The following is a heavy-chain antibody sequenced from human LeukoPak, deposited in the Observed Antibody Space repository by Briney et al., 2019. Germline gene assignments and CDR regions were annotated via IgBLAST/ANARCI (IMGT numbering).Heavy chain of an antibody. D-gene: IGHD2-2*01. Sequence: GESLKISCKGSGYSFTSYWIGWVRQMPGKGLEWMGIIYPGDSDTRYSPSFQGQVTISADKSISTAYLQWSSLKASDTAMYCCARGGYCSSTSCLWFDPWGQGTLVTVSS. V-gene: IGHV5-51*01. CDR2: IYPGDSDT. J-gene: IGHJ5*02. CDR3: ARGGYCSSTSCLWFDP. CDR1: GYSFTSYW.